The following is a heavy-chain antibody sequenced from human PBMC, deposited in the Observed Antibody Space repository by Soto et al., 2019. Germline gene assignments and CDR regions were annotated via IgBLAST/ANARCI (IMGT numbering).Heavy chain of an antibody. V-gene: IGHV5-51*01. CDR3: VISPTPIARNYYFDY. Sequence: SGYRSIESWVGRVSKINGKGPEWMGIIFPGDSDTRYSPSFQGHVTISADRSTSTAYLQWSSLTASDTAMYYCVISPTPIARNYYFDYWAQGTLVTVSS. CDR2: IFPGDSDT. D-gene: IGHD6-13*01. CDR1: GYRSIESW. J-gene: IGHJ4*02.